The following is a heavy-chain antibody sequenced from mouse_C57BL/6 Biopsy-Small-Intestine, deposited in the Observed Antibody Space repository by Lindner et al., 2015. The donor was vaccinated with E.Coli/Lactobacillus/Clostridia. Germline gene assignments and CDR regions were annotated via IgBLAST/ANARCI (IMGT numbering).Heavy chain of an antibody. D-gene: IGHD3-2*02. Sequence: VQLQESGAELVRPGTSVKMSCKASGYTFTNYWIGWAKQRPGHGLEWIGDIYPGGGYTNYNEKFKGKATLTADKSSSTAYMQFSSLTSEDSAIYYCATDSSGYRYFDNWGQGTTLTVSS. V-gene: IGHV1-63*01. CDR3: ATDSSGYRYFDN. CDR1: GYTFTNYW. CDR2: IYPGGGYT. J-gene: IGHJ2*01.